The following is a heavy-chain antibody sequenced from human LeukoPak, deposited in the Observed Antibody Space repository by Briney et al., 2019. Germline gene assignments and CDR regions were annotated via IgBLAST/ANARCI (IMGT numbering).Heavy chain of an antibody. D-gene: IGHD2/OR15-2a*01. J-gene: IGHJ4*02. V-gene: IGHV3-21*01. Sequence: GGSLRLSCAASGFTFSAFGMNWVRQAPGKGLEWVSSISSSSSYIYYADSVKGRFTISRDNAKNSLYLQMNSLRAEDTAVYYCASLGNPYIDYWGQGTLVTVSS. CDR1: GFTFSAFG. CDR3: ASLGNPYIDY. CDR2: ISSSSSYI.